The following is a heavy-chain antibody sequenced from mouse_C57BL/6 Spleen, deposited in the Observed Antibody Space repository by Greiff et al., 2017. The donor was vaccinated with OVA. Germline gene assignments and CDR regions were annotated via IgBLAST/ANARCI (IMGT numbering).Heavy chain of an antibody. CDR2: IDPSDSET. Sequence: QVQLQQPGAELVGPGSSVKLSCKASGYTFTSSWMHWVKQRPIQGLEWIGNIDPSDSETHYNQKFKDKATLTVDKSSSTAYMQRSSLTSEDSAVYDCARTMITTKYFDVWGTGTTVTVSS. CDR1: GYTFTSSW. CDR3: ARTMITTKYFDV. D-gene: IGHD2-4*01. V-gene: IGHV1-52*01. J-gene: IGHJ1*03.